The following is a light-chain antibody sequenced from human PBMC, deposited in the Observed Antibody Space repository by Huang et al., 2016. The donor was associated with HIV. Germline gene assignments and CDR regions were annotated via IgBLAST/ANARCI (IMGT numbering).Light chain of an antibody. CDR2: AAS. Sequence: EIVMTQSPGTLSVAPGERATLSCRASHNVNTNLAWFQQKPGQAPSLLIYAASTRTADFPARFSGSGSRTEFTLTISSLQSEDIAVYYCQQYNDWPRSFGQGTKVEIK. V-gene: IGKV3-15*01. J-gene: IGKJ1*01. CDR1: HNVNTN. CDR3: QQYNDWPRS.